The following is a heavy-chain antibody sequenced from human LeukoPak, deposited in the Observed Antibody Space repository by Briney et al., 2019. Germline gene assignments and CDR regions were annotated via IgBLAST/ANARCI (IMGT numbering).Heavy chain of an antibody. CDR3: ATAVAQTHAFDF. J-gene: IGHJ3*01. D-gene: IGHD4-23*01. CDR1: GYSFTSYW. V-gene: IGHV5-51*01. Sequence: GESLKISCKGSGYSFTSYWIGWVRQMPGKGLEWIGIMYPGDSDTRYSPSFQGQVTISADKSISTAYVQWSSLKASDSAIYYCATAVAQTHAFDFWGQGTMVTVSS. CDR2: MYPGDSDT.